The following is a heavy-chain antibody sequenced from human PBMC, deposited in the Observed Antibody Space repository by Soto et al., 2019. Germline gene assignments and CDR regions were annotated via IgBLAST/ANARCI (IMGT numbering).Heavy chain of an antibody. CDR1: GGSISSGGYS. D-gene: IGHD3-16*01. CDR3: ARAGRKQLIRRNWVDL. V-gene: IGHV4-61*08. CDR2: IYYSGST. Sequence: SETLSLTCAVSGGSISSGGYSWSWIRQPPGKGLEWIGYIYYSGSTNYNPSLKSRVTISVDTSKNQFSLKLSSVTAADTAVYYCARAGRKQLIRRNWVDLWGQGTLVTVSS. J-gene: IGHJ5*02.